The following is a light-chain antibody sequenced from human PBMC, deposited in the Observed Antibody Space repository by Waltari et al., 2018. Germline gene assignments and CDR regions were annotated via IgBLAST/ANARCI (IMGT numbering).Light chain of an antibody. CDR3: CSYAGSSTFVV. J-gene: IGLJ2*01. Sequence: QSAVTQPAPGSWSPRQSITTSCTGRSIDICSANPVARYQQPPGKAPKLMIYEGSKRPSGVSIRFSGSKSGNTASLTISGLQAEDEADYYCCSYAGSSTFVVFGGGTKLTVL. CDR1: SIDICSANP. CDR2: EGS. V-gene: IGLV2-23*03.